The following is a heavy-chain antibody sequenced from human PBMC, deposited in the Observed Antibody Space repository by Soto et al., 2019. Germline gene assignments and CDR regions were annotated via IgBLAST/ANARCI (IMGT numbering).Heavy chain of an antibody. Sequence: VQLKESGPGLVKPSGTLSLTCAVSGGSISSSNWWSWVRQPPGKGLEWIGEIHHSGSTNYNPSLKSRVTISVDKSKNQFSLQLSSVTAAYTAVYYCARVGGIWSSSRNFYYWGQGTLVTVSS. J-gene: IGHJ4*02. V-gene: IGHV4-4*02. CDR3: ARVGGIWSSSRNFYY. CDR1: GGSISSSNW. CDR2: IHHSGST. D-gene: IGHD6-13*01.